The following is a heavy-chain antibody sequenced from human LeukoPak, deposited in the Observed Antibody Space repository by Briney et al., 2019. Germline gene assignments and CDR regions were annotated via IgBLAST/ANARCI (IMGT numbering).Heavy chain of an antibody. CDR1: GGTFSSYA. Sequence: ASVKVSCKASGGTFSSYAISWVRQAPGQGLEWMGGIIPIFGTANYAQKFQGRVTITTDESTGTAYMELSSLRSEDTAVYYCARGRSYYYGSGSYYGWFDPWGQGTLVTVSS. V-gene: IGHV1-69*05. CDR3: ARGRSYYYGSGSYYGWFDP. CDR2: IIPIFGTA. D-gene: IGHD3-10*01. J-gene: IGHJ5*02.